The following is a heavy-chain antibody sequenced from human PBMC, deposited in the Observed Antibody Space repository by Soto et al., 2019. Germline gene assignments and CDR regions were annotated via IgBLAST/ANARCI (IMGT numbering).Heavy chain of an antibody. CDR3: ARDFYPVAYFFDY. J-gene: IGHJ4*02. CDR1: GYTFTNHG. D-gene: IGHD2-21*01. V-gene: IGHV1-18*04. Sequence: GASVKVSCKASGYTFTNHGISWVRQAPGQGLEWVGWVSGYNDKTKSAQKFKGRVTMTTDTSTSTAYMELRSLRSDDTAVYYCARDFYPVAYFFDYWGQGTLATSPQ. CDR2: VSGYNDKT.